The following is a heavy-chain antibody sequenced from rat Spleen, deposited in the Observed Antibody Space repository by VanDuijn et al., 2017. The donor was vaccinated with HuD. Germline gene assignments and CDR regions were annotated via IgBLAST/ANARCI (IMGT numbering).Heavy chain of an antibody. V-gene: IGHV5-31*01. D-gene: IGHD4-3*01. CDR2: ISNARGIT. Sequence: VQLKESGPGLVQPSQTLSLTCTVSGFSLTSYTVSWVRQPPGMGLEWIASISNARGITYYPDSVKGRFTISRDNAESSLYLQMDSLRSEDTSTYYCAKDRVRGTSPYYFDYWGQGVMVTVSS. CDR3: AKDRVRGTSPYYFDY. J-gene: IGHJ2*01. CDR1: GFSLTSYT.